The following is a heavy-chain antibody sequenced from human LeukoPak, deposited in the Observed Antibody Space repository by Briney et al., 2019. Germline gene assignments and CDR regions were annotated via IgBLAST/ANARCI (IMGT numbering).Heavy chain of an antibody. J-gene: IGHJ5*02. CDR2: INCNSGGT. CDR1: GYPFTGYY. V-gene: IGHV1-2*06. Sequence: GASAKVSCKASGYPFTGYYVHWVRQAPGQGLEWMGRINCNSGGTNYAQKFQGRVTMTRDTSISTAYMELNRLRSDDTAVYYCARDPWGGDIVVVPAAIHDPWGQGTLVTVSS. CDR3: ARDPWGGDIVVVPAAIHDP. D-gene: IGHD2-2*01.